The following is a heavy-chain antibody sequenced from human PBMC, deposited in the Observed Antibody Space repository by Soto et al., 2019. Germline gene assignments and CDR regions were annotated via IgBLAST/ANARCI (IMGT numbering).Heavy chain of an antibody. CDR1: GFTFSSYG. Sequence: EVQLLESGGGLVQPGGSLRLSCAASGFTFSSYGMNWVRQAPGKGLEWVAGVSARGGDTSYADSVKGRFTISRDNSKDTLYLQMNFLRAEDTAVYYCAKSSGRAHYYGMDVWGQGTTVTVFS. CDR3: AKSSGRAHYYGMDV. J-gene: IGHJ6*02. V-gene: IGHV3-23*01. CDR2: VSARGGDT. D-gene: IGHD2-15*01.